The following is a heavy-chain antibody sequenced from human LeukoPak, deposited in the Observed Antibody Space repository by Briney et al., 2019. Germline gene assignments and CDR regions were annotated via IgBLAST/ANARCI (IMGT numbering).Heavy chain of an antibody. CDR1: GGSISSYY. CDR2: IYYSGST. Sequence: PSETLSLTCTVSGGSISSYYWSWIRQPPGKGLEWIGSIYYSGSTYYNPSLKSRVTISVDTSKNQFSLKLSSVTAADTAVYYCARRGAPVSRWFDPWGQGTLVTVSS. CDR3: ARRGAPVSRWFDP. J-gene: IGHJ5*02. D-gene: IGHD6-25*01. V-gene: IGHV4-59*05.